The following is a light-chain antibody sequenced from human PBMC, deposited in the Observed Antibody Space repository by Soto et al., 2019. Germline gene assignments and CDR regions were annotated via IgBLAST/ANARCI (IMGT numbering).Light chain of an antibody. J-gene: IGLJ2*01. V-gene: IGLV3-21*02. CDR2: DDS. CDR3: QVWDSSSDHPGVV. CDR1: NIGSKS. Sequence: SYELTQPPSVSVAPGQTARITCGGNNIGSKSVLWYQQKPGQAPVLVVYDDSDRPSGIPERFSGSNSGNTATLTISRVEAGDEADYYCQVWDSSSDHPGVVFGGGTKLTVL.